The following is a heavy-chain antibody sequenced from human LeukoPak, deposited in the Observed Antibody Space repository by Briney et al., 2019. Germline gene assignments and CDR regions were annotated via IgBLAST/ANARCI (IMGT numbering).Heavy chain of an antibody. V-gene: IGHV3-7*01. Sequence: GGSLRLSCAASGFTFSTYWMAWVRQAPGKGLEWVANIKGEGSEKYHGDSVTGRFTISRDNAKNSLYLQMNSLRAEDTAIYYCASYRVSHGMDVWGQGTTVTVSS. J-gene: IGHJ6*02. CDR1: GFTFSTYW. CDR3: ASYRVSHGMDV. CDR2: IKGEGSEK. D-gene: IGHD1-26*01.